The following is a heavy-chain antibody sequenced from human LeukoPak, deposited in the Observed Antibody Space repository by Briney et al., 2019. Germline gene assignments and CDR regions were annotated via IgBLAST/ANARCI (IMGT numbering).Heavy chain of an antibody. CDR2: INHSGST. Sequence: SETLSLTCAVYGGSFSGYYWSWIRQPPGKGLEWFGEINHSGSTNYNPSLKSRVTISVDTSKNQFSLKLSSVTAADTAVYYCARDEYSSSWPYYFDYWGQGTLVTVSS. CDR1: GGSFSGYY. D-gene: IGHD6-13*01. CDR3: ARDEYSSSWPYYFDY. V-gene: IGHV4-34*01. J-gene: IGHJ4*02.